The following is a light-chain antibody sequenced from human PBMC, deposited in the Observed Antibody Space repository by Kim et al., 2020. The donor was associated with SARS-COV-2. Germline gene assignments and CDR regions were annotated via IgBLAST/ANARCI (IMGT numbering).Light chain of an antibody. CDR2: DVS. Sequence: VTISCTGTSSDVGGYNYVSWYQQHPGKAPKLMIYDVSKRPSGVPDRFSGSKSGNTASLTISGLQAEDEADYYCCSYAGSYTPHVVFGGGTQLTVL. V-gene: IGLV2-11*01. CDR3: CSYAGSYTPHVV. CDR1: SSDVGGYNY. J-gene: IGLJ2*01.